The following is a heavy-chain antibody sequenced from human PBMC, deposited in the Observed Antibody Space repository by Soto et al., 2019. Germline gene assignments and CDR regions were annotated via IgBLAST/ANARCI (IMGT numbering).Heavy chain of an antibody. CDR3: GRESGETWDYEAS. Sequence: LSLTCTVSGGSIDSGDYYWSWIRQPPGKGLEWIGYVYYSGTTNYNPSLKSRVTVSVDTSRNQFFLTLRSVTAADSAVYHCGRESGETWDYEASWGQGTPVTVSS. J-gene: IGHJ5*02. CDR1: GGSIDSGDYY. D-gene: IGHD1-7*01. CDR2: VYYSGTT. V-gene: IGHV4-61*08.